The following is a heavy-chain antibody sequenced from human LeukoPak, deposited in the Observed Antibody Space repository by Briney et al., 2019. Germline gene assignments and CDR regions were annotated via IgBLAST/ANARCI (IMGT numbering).Heavy chain of an antibody. Sequence: GGSLRLSCAASGFTFEEYTMHWVRQAPGKTLAWVSLNWHGTTYYRDSLKGRFTISRDNSKDSLYLQINTLRSEDTAFYYCVKDLSYESSGSVFEYWGQGTLVTVSS. V-gene: IGHV3-43*01. CDR2: NWHGTT. CDR1: GFTFEEYT. CDR3: VKDLSYESSGSVFEY. J-gene: IGHJ4*02. D-gene: IGHD3-22*01.